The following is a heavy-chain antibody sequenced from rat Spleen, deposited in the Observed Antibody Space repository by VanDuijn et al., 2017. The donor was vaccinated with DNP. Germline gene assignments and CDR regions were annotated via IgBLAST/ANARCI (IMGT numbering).Heavy chain of an antibody. CDR2: ISYSGST. V-gene: IGHV3-1*01. J-gene: IGHJ2*01. D-gene: IGHD1-1*01. CDR1: GHSISSNY. Sequence: EVQLQASGPGLVKPSQSLSLTCSVTGHSISSNYWGWIRKFPGNRMEWMGYISYSGSTSYNPSLKSRISITRDTSKNQFFLQLNSVTTEDTATYYCARSIYYYSSDYFDYWGQGVMVTVSS. CDR3: ARSIYYYSSDYFDY.